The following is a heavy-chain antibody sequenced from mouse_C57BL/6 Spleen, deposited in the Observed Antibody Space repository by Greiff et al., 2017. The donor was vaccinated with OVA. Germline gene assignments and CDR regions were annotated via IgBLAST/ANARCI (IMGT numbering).Heavy chain of an antibody. CDR1: GYTFTDYE. CDR3: TRCTTVVRDD. D-gene: IGHD1-1*01. V-gene: IGHV1-15*01. Sequence: QVQLQQSGAELVRPGASVTLSCKASGYTFTDYEMHWVKQTPVHGLEWIGAIDPETGGTAYNQKFKGKAIRTADKPSSTAYMELRSLTSEESAVYYCTRCTTVVRDDWGKGTTLTVSS. CDR2: IDPETGGT. J-gene: IGHJ2*01.